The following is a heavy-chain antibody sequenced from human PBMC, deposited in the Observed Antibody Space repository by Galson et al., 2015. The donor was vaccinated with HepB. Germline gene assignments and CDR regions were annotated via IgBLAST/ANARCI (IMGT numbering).Heavy chain of an antibody. V-gene: IGHV1-46*03. CDR1: GYTFTSYH. CDR3: ARGGGVYGSGSYYDVGFDY. D-gene: IGHD3-10*01. CDR2: INPSGGST. J-gene: IGHJ4*02. Sequence: SVKVSCKASGYTFTSYHMHWVRQAPGQGLEWMGIINPSGGSTSYAQKFQGRVTMTRDTSTSTVYMELSSLRSEDTAVYYCARGGGVYGSGSYYDVGFDYWGQGTLVTVSS.